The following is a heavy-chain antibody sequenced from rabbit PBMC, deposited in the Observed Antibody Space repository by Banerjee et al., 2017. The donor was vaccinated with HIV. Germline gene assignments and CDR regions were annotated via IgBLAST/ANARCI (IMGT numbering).Heavy chain of an antibody. Sequence: QLEESGGDLVKPEGALTLTCTASGFTVSSYWICWVRQAPGKGLEWIGYIDPVFGSKYSASWVNVRFTISSHNAQNTLYLQLNSLTAADTATYFCVRGYDDYGDLCLWGPGTLVTVS. D-gene: IGHD2-1*01. CDR2: IDPVFGSK. J-gene: IGHJ4*01. V-gene: IGHV1S7*01. CDR3: VRGYDDYGDLCL. CDR1: GFTVSSYW.